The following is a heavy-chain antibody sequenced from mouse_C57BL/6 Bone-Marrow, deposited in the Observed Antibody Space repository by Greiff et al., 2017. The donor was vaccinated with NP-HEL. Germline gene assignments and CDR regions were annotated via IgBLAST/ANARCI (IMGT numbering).Heavy chain of an antibody. D-gene: IGHD1-1*02. Sequence: EVQVVESGGGLVQPGGSLKLSCAASGFTFSDYYMYWVRQTPEKRLEWVAYISNGGGSTYYPDTVKGRFTISRDNAKNTLYLQMSRLKSEDTAMYYCARRGLWSYAMDYWGQGTSVTVSS. J-gene: IGHJ4*01. CDR1: GFTFSDYY. CDR2: ISNGGGST. CDR3: ARRGLWSYAMDY. V-gene: IGHV5-12*01.